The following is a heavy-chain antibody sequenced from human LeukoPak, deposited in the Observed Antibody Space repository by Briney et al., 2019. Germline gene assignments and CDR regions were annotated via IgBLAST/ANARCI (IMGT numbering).Heavy chain of an antibody. J-gene: IGHJ4*02. CDR2: ISSSSSYI. Sequence: GGALVISCAASGFTLSSHSMNWGRPAPGEGLGWVSSISSSSSYIYYADSVKGRFTISRDNAKNSLYLQMNSLRAEDTAVYYCARDSGGGTGDFDYWGQGTLVTVSS. V-gene: IGHV3-21*01. D-gene: IGHD1-26*01. CDR3: ARDSGGGTGDFDY. CDR1: GFTLSSHS.